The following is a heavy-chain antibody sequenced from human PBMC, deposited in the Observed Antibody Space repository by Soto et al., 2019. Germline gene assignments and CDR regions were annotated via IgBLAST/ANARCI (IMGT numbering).Heavy chain of an antibody. CDR2: ISSSGSTI. Sequence: GGSLRLSCAASGFTFSSYEMNWVRQAPGKGLEWVSYISSSGSTIYHADSMKGRFIISRDNAKKSLYLQMNSLRAEDTAVYYCARPLERRVHGAFDIWGQGTMVTVSS. CDR1: GFTFSSYE. J-gene: IGHJ3*02. CDR3: ARPLERRVHGAFDI. V-gene: IGHV3-48*03. D-gene: IGHD1-1*01.